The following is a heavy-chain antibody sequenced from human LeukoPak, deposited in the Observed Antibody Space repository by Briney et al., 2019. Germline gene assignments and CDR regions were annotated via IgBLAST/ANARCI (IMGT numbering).Heavy chain of an antibody. CDR1: GYTLTELS. CDR3: ATEERSGSYPELGSFDY. Sequence: GASVKVSCKVSGYTLTELSMHWVRQAPGKGLEWMGGFDPEDGETVYAQKFQGRVTMTEDTSTDTAYMELSSLRSEDTAVYYCATEERSGSYPELGSFDYWGQGTLVTVSS. CDR2: FDPEDGET. V-gene: IGHV1-24*01. D-gene: IGHD1-26*01. J-gene: IGHJ4*02.